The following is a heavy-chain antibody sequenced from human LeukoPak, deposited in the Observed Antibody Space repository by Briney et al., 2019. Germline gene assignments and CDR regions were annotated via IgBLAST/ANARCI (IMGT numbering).Heavy chain of an antibody. J-gene: IGHJ4*02. D-gene: IGHD2-15*01. CDR1: GYTFTSYD. V-gene: IGHV1-8*01. CDR3: ARGRGGSPDFDY. CDR2: MNPNSGNT. Sequence: ASVKASCKASGYTFTSYDINWVRQATGQGLEWMGWMNPNSGNTGYAQKFQGRVTMTRNTSISTAYMELSSLRSEDTAVYYCARGRGGSPDFDYWGQGTLVTVSS.